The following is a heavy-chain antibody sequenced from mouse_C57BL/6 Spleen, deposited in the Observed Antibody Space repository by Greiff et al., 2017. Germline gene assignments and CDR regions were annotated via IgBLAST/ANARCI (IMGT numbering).Heavy chain of an antibody. V-gene: IGHV1-74*01. CDR1: GYTFTSYW. CDR2: IHPSDSDT. J-gene: IGHJ2*01. CDR3: ASHYGSSLYFDY. D-gene: IGHD1-1*01. Sequence: QVQLQQPGAELVKPGASVKVSCKASGYTFTSYWMHWVKQRPGQGLEWIGRIHPSDSDTNYNQKFKGKATLTADKSSSTAYMELRSLTSEDSAVYFCASHYGSSLYFDYWGQGTTLTVSS.